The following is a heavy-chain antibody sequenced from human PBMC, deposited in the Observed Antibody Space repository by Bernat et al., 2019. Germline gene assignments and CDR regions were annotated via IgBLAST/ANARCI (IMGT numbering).Heavy chain of an antibody. J-gene: IGHJ6*02. Sequence: VSCRETGYTFTGYYMHWVRQAPGQGLEWMGWINPNSGGTNYAQKFQGWVTMTRDTSISTAYMELSRLRSDGTAVYYCARSATTLPMDVWGQGTTVTVSS. CDR3: ARSATTLPMDV. D-gene: IGHD1-26*01. CDR2: INPNSGGT. V-gene: IGHV1-2*04. CDR1: GYTFTGYY.